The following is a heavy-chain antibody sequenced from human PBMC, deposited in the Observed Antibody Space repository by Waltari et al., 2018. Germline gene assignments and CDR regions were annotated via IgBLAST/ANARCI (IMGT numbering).Heavy chain of an antibody. Sequence: QVQLQESGPRPVQPPETLSLTCSLSDGSLSNSYWCWIRQPAGEGLEWIGRIFPTGSANYNPSLKSRATMSIDSSKNQFSLKINSVTAADTAVYYCARGGHRTFDYWGQGTLITVSS. CDR1: DGSLSNSY. J-gene: IGHJ4*02. CDR3: ARGGHRTFDY. CDR2: IFPTGSA. V-gene: IGHV4-4*07.